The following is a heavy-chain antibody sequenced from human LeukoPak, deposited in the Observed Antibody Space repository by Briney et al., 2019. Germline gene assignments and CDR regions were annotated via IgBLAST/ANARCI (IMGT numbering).Heavy chain of an antibody. CDR2: ISSSSTYI. Sequence: GGSLRLSCAASGFTFSSYSMNWVRQAPGKGLEWVSFISSSSTYIYYADSLKGRFTISRDNAKNSLYLQMNSLRAEDTAVYYCARLRGSGSYYGLGYWGQGTLVTVSS. CDR1: GFTFSSYS. V-gene: IGHV3-21*06. J-gene: IGHJ4*02. CDR3: ARLRGSGSYYGLGY. D-gene: IGHD1-26*01.